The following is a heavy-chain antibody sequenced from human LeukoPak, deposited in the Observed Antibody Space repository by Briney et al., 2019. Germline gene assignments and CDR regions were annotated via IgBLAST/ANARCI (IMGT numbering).Heavy chain of an antibody. J-gene: IGHJ4*02. D-gene: IGHD3-22*01. CDR1: GFTFSSYA. V-gene: IGHV3-23*01. CDR2: ISGSGGST. CDR3: AKDRASYYYDSSGPV. Sequence: GGSLRLSCAASGFTFSSYAMSWVRQAPGKGLEWVSAISGSGGSTYYADSVKGRFTISGDNSKNTLYLQMNSLRAEDTAVYYCAKDRASYYYDSSGPVWGQGTLVTVSS.